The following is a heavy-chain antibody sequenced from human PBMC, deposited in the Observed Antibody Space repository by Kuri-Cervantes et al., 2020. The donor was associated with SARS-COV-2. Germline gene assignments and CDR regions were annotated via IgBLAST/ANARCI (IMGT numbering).Heavy chain of an antibody. J-gene: IGHJ4*02. D-gene: IGHD6-19*01. CDR2: IYGDGST. CDR3: ARVGSGPGGVEH. CDR1: GFTVNNNY. V-gene: IGHV3-66*02. Sequence: GESLKISCAASGFTVNNNYMAWVRQAPGKGLQWVSIIYGDGSTFYADSVKGRFTISRDNSKNTLFLQMNSLRIEDTALYYCARVGSGPGGVEHWGQGTLVTVSS.